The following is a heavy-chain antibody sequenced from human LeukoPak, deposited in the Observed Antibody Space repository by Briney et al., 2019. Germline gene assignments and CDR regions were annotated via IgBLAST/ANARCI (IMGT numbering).Heavy chain of an antibody. Sequence: GKSLKISCKGSGYSFTSYWIGWVRQMPGKGLEWMGIIYPGDSDTRYSPSFQGQVTISADKSISTAYLQWSSLKASDTAMYYCARYAPHSGYDDGLDYWGQGTLVTVSS. CDR1: GYSFTSYW. CDR2: IYPGDSDT. CDR3: ARYAPHSGYDDGLDY. D-gene: IGHD5-12*01. J-gene: IGHJ4*02. V-gene: IGHV5-51*01.